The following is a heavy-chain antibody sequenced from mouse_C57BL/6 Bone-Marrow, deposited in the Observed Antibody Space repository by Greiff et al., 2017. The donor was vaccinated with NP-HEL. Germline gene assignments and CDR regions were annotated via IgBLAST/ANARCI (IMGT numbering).Heavy chain of an antibody. J-gene: IGHJ3*01. CDR3: AGLDDGLFAY. Sequence: QVQLQQPGAELVRPGSSVKLSCKASGYTFTSYWMHWVKQRPIQGLEWIGNIYPSDSETNYNQKFKDKATLTVDKSSSTAYMQLSSLTSEDSAVYYCAGLDDGLFAYWGQGTLVTVSA. CDR2: IYPSDSET. CDR1: GYTFTSYW. D-gene: IGHD2-3*01. V-gene: IGHV1-52*01.